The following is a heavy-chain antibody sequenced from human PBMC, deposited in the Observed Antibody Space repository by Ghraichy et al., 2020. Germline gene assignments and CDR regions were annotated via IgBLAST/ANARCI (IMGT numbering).Heavy chain of an antibody. Sequence: SETLSLTCTVSGGSISSSSYYWAWIRQPPGKVLEWIGSTFYRGSTYYNPSLKSRVTISADTSKNQFSLKLSSLTAADTAVYYCARSVGDDFWSGYYRRWFDPWGQGTLVTVSS. J-gene: IGHJ5*02. CDR1: GGSISSSSYY. CDR3: ARSVGDDFWSGYYRRWFDP. D-gene: IGHD3-3*01. V-gene: IGHV4-39*01. CDR2: TFYRGST.